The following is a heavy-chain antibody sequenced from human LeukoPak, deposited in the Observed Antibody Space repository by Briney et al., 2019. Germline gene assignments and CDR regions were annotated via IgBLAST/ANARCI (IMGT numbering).Heavy chain of an antibody. J-gene: IGHJ4*02. CDR1: GFTFSSYA. V-gene: IGHV3-23*01. Sequence: GGSLRLSCATSGFTFSSYAMSWVRQAPGKGLEWVSGIGSGGGSTYYADSVKGRFTISRDNSNNTLYLQMNSLRTEDTAVYYCAKAEGYDILTGLDYWGQGTLVTVSS. CDR2: IGSGGGST. D-gene: IGHD3-9*01. CDR3: AKAEGYDILTGLDY.